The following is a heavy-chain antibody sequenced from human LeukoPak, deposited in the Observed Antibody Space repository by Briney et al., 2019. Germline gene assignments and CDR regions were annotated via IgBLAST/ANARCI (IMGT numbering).Heavy chain of an antibody. CDR2: IIPIFGTA. CDR1: GGTFSSYA. CDR3: ARTYDFWSGGWFDP. Sequence: SVKVSCKASGGTFSSYAISWVRQASGQGLEWMGGIIPIFGTANYAQKFQGRVTITADESTSTAYMELSSLRSEDTAVYYCARTYDFWSGGWFDPWGQGTLVTVSS. J-gene: IGHJ5*02. D-gene: IGHD3-3*01. V-gene: IGHV1-69*13.